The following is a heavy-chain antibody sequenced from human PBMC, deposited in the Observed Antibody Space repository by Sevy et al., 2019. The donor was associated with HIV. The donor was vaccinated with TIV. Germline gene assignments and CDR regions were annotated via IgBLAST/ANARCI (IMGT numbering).Heavy chain of an antibody. Sequence: GGSLRLSCAASGFSLDSYWMSWVRQTPGKRLEWVANIKQDGSVTYYVDSVKGRFTISRDNARNLVYLQMNSLRVEDTALYYCVRAVAAHDSFWGQGTLVTVSS. D-gene: IGHD6-13*01. J-gene: IGHJ4*02. CDR1: GFSLDSYW. V-gene: IGHV3-7*01. CDR3: VRAVAAHDSF. CDR2: IKQDGSVT.